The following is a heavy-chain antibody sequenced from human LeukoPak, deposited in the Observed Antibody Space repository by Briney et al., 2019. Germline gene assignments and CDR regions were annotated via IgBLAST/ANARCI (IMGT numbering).Heavy chain of an antibody. CDR1: GFTFSSYS. Sequence: PGGSLRLSCAASGFTFSSYSMNWVRQAPGKGLEWVSYISSSSSTIYYADSVKGRFTISRDNAKNSLYLQMNSLRDEDTAVYYCAIGPTWLVNDAFDIWGQGTMVTVFS. CDR2: ISSSSSTI. V-gene: IGHV3-48*02. J-gene: IGHJ3*02. CDR3: AIGPTWLVNDAFDI. D-gene: IGHD6-19*01.